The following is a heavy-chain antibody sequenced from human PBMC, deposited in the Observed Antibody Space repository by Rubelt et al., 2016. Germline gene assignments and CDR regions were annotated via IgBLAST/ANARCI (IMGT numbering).Heavy chain of an antibody. CDR1: GSTFDDYG. CDR2: INWNGGST. CDR3: ARGGLGVVVPAASDY. Sequence: RTGGSLRLSCAASGSTFDDYGMSWVRQAPGKGLEWVSGINWNGGSTGYADSVKGRFTISRDNAKNSLYLQMNSLRAEDTAVYYCARGGLGVVVPAASDYWGQGTLVTVSS. J-gene: IGHJ4*02. V-gene: IGHV3-20*04. D-gene: IGHD2-2*01.